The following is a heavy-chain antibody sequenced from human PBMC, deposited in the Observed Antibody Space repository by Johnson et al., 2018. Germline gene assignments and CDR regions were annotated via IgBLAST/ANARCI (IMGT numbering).Heavy chain of an antibody. Sequence: QVQLVQSGGGVVQPGRSLRLSCAASGFTFSSYGMHWVRQAPGKGLEWVAVIWYDGSNKYYADSVKGRFTISRDNSKNTLYLQMNSLRAEDTGVYYCARDSCAYSSSCQKVAFDIWGQGTMVTVSS. CDR3: ARDSCAYSSSCQKVAFDI. CDR2: IWYDGSNK. V-gene: IGHV3-33*01. D-gene: IGHD6-13*01. CDR1: GFTFSSYG. J-gene: IGHJ3*02.